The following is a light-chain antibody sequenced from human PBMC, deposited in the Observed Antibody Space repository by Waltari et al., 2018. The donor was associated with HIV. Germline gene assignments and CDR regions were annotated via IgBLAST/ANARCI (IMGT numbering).Light chain of an antibody. CDR3: CSYAGGRVFVL. J-gene: IGLJ2*01. CDR1: ISDIGSYHL. CDR2: EVS. Sequence: QSALTQPASVSGSPGQSITISCTGTISDIGSYHLVSWYQQYPGRAPKLIIYEVSKWPSGVSDRFSGSKSGNRASLTVAGLKVEDEADYYCCSYAGGRVFVLFGGGTRLTV. V-gene: IGLV2-23*02.